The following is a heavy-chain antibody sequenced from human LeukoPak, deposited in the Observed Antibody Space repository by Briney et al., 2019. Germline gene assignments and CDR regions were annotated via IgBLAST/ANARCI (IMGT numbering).Heavy chain of an antibody. D-gene: IGHD6-25*01. J-gene: IGHJ4*02. CDR2: INPRGGST. Sequence: ASVKVSCKASGYTFTSYYMHWMRQAPGQGPEWMGIINPRGGSTDYAQKFQGRITMTSDTSTSTVYMELNSLRSDDTAVYFCARVGSAAATADYWGQGTLVTVSS. CDR1: GYTFTSYY. CDR3: ARVGSAAATADY. V-gene: IGHV1-46*01.